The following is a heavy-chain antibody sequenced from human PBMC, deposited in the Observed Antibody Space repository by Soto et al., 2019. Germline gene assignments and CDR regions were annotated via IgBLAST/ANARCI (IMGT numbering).Heavy chain of an antibody. CDR2: ISGSGGST. D-gene: IGHD2-2*01. V-gene: IGHV3-23*01. Sequence: GGSLRLSCAASGFTFSSYAMSWVRQAPGKGLEWVSAISGSGGSTYYADSVKGRFTISRDNSKNTLYLQMNSLRAEDTAVYYCAKDKYQLLCSGWFDPWGQGTLVTVSS. CDR1: GFTFSSYA. J-gene: IGHJ5*02. CDR3: AKDKYQLLCSGWFDP.